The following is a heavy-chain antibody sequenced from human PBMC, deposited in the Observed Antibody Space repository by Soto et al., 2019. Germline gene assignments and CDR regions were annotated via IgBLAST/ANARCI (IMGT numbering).Heavy chain of an antibody. Sequence: QVRLVQSGAEVKKPGASVKVSCKASGYTFTTHGISWVRQAPGQGLEWMGWVSGDNGHTNYAQSLQGRVTMTTDTSRNTAYMELRSLRSDDTAVYYCARDLGYCRSGTCYREWFDPWGQGTLVTVSS. CDR1: GYTFTTHG. D-gene: IGHD2-15*01. J-gene: IGHJ5*02. CDR3: ARDLGYCRSGTCYREWFDP. CDR2: VSGDNGHT. V-gene: IGHV1-18*01.